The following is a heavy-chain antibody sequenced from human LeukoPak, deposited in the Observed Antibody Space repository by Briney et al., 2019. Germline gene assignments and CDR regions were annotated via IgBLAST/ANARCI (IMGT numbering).Heavy chain of an antibody. D-gene: IGHD3-10*01. J-gene: IGHJ3*02. CDR3: AREGITMVRGVIRETLDAFDI. V-gene: IGHV3-7*01. Sequence: GGSLRLSCAASGFTFSSYSMNWVRQAPGKGLEWVANIKQDGSEKYYVDSVKGRFTISRDNAKNSLYLQMNSLRAEDTAVYYCAREGITMVRGVIRETLDAFDIWGQGTMVTVSS. CDR2: IKQDGSEK. CDR1: GFTFSSYS.